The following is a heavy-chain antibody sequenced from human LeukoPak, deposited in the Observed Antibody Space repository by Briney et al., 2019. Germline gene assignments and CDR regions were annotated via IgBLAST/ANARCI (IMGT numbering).Heavy chain of an antibody. CDR3: AREDYSSSIYYYYYYMDV. CDR1: GFTFSSYE. J-gene: IGHJ6*03. D-gene: IGHD6-13*01. V-gene: IGHV3-48*03. CDR2: ISSSGSTI. Sequence: GGSLRLSCAASGFTFSSYEMNWVRQAPGKGLEWVSYISSSGSTIYYADSVKGRFTISRDNAKSSLYLQMNSLRAEDTAVYYCAREDYSSSIYYYYYYMDVWGKGTTVTISS.